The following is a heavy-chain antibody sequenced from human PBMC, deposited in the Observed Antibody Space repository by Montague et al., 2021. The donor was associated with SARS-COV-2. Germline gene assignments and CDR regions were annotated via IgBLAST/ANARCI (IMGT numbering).Heavy chain of an antibody. V-gene: IGHV4-4*07. Sequence: SETLSLTCAVSGGSITGFSWSWVRQPAGKGLEWIGRVTTSGTTNHSPSLRSRVAMSVDTSKNQFSLTLNSVTAAATAIYYCARTPTRPLSLDSWGQGSLVTVSS. CDR1: GGSITGFS. CDR3: ARTPTRPLSLDS. CDR2: VTTSGTT. D-gene: IGHD6-6*01. J-gene: IGHJ4*02.